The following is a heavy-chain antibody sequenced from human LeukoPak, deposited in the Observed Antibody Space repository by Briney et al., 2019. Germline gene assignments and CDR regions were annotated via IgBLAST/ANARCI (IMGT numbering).Heavy chain of an antibody. Sequence: GESLQISCKGSGYSFTSYWIGWVRQMPGKGLEWMGVIYPGDSDSRYSPSFQGQVTISADKSISTAYLQWSSLRASDTAMYYCATGSSGWYVHYWGQGTLVTVSS. D-gene: IGHD6-19*01. CDR1: GYSFTSYW. CDR2: IYPGDSDS. V-gene: IGHV5-51*01. CDR3: ATGSSGWYVHY. J-gene: IGHJ4*02.